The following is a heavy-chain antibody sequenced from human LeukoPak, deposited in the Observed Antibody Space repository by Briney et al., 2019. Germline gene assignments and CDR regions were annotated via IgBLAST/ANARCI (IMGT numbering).Heavy chain of an antibody. D-gene: IGHD3-10*01. V-gene: IGHV4-38-2*02. CDR3: ARINYYGSGRDYYYYYMDV. CDR2: IYHGGST. J-gene: IGHJ6*03. CDR1: GYSISSGFY. Sequence: PSETLSLTCTVSGYSISSGFYWGWIRQPPGKGLEWIGSIYHGGSTYYNPSLKSRVTISVNTSKNQFSLKLSSVTAADTAVYYCARINYYGSGRDYYYYYMDVWGKGTTVTISS.